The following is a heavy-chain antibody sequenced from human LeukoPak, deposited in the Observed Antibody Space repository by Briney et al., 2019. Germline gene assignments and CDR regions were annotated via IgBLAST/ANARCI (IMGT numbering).Heavy chain of an antibody. CDR2: IYHSGST. D-gene: IGHD1-14*01. CDR1: GYSISSGYY. Sequence: SSETLSLTXAVSGYSISSGYYWGWIRQPPGKGLEWIVSIYHSGSTYYNPSLKTRVTISVDTSKNQFSLKLSSVTAADTAVYYCARDNPGYFDYWGQGTLVTVSS. V-gene: IGHV4-38-2*01. CDR3: ARDNPGYFDY. J-gene: IGHJ4*02.